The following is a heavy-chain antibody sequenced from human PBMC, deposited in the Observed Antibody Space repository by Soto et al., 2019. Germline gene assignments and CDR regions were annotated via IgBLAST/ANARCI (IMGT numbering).Heavy chain of an antibody. D-gene: IGHD3-22*01. CDR1: GGSISSYY. CDR3: ARYHYEIGAFDI. Sequence: SETLSLTCTVSGGSISSYYMSWIRQPPGKGLEWIVYIYDSGSTNYNPSLKSRVTISVDTTKNQFSLKLSSVTAADTAVYYCARYHYEIGAFDIWGQGTMVTVSS. CDR2: IYDSGST. J-gene: IGHJ3*02. V-gene: IGHV4-59*01.